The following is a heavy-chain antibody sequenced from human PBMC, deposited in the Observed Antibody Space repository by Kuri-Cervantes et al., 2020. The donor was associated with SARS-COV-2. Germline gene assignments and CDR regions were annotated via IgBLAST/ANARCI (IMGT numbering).Heavy chain of an antibody. D-gene: IGHD3-10*01. J-gene: IGHJ4*02. CDR2: INPDGSYT. Sequence: GESLKISCAASGFTFSGHWIHWARQAPGKGLVWVSRINPDGSYTNNADSVKGRFTLSRDNAKNMLFLQMNSLRAEDTAVCYCAKDIDRGVITLVDYWGQGTLVTVSS. CDR1: GFTFSGHW. CDR3: AKDIDRGVITLVDY. V-gene: IGHV3-74*01.